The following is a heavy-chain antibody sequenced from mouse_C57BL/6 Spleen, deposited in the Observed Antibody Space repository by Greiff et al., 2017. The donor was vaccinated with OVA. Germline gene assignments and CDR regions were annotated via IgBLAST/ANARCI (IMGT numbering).Heavy chain of an antibody. Sequence: EVQGVESGGGLVKPGGSLKLSCAASGFTFSSYAMSWVRQTPEKRLEWVATISDGGSYTYYPDNVKGRFTISRDNAKNNLYLQMSHLKSEDTAMYYRARDRGRGYFDVWGTGTTVTVSS. CDR1: GFTFSSYA. CDR3: ARDRGRGYFDV. J-gene: IGHJ1*03. CDR2: ISDGGSYT. D-gene: IGHD3-1*01. V-gene: IGHV5-4*01.